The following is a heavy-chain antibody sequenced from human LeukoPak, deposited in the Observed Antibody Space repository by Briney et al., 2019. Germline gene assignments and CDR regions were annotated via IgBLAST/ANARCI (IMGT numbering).Heavy chain of an antibody. J-gene: IGHJ5*02. Sequence: ESGPTLVKPTQTLTLTCTFSGFSFTTSRVSVGWIRQPPGKALEWLALIYWDDKRFSPSLKSRLTITKDTSKNQVVLTMTNMDPVDTATYYCALRRSYGSDSENYYKPFDPWGQGILVTVSS. D-gene: IGHD3-10*01. CDR1: GFSFTTSRVS. CDR2: IYWDDK. CDR3: ALRRSYGSDSENYYKPFDP. V-gene: IGHV2-5*01.